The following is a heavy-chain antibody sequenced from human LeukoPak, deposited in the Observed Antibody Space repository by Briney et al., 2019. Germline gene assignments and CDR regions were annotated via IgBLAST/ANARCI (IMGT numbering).Heavy chain of an antibody. J-gene: IGHJ4*02. V-gene: IGHV4-59*08. CDR3: ARQRGRWDSFDY. Sequence: PSEPLSLTCTVSGGSISSYYWSWIRQPPGKGLEWIGYIYYSGSTNYNPALKSRVTISVDTSKNQFSLKLSSVTAADTAVYYCARQRGRWDSFDYWGQGTMVTVSS. D-gene: IGHD1-26*01. CDR1: GGSISSYY. CDR2: IYYSGST.